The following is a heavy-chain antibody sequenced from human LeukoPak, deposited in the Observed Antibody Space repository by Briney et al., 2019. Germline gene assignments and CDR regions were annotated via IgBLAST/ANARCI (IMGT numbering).Heavy chain of an antibody. CDR2: IYSGGTT. D-gene: IGHD2-2*01. CDR3: ARERSSTSNYYYYYYYMDV. CDR1: GFTVSSNY. V-gene: IGHV3-66*02. J-gene: IGHJ6*03. Sequence: GGSLRLSCAASGFTVSSNYMTWVRQAPGKGLEWVSVIYSGGTTYSADSVKGRFTMSRDNTKNTLYLQMNSLRAEDTAVYYCARERSSTSNYYYYYYYMDVWGKGTTVTVSS.